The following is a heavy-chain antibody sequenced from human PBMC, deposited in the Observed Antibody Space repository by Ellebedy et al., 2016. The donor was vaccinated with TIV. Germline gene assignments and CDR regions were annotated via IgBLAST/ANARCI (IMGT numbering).Heavy chain of an antibody. D-gene: IGHD3-10*01. Sequence: ASVKVSXXVSGYTFTRYGMSWVRQAPGQGLEWMGWIAVYNGHTKYAQKFQDRVVMTTETATSTVYMELRSLRSDDTGVYYCAISRLGGGHWYFDFWGRGTLVTVSS. J-gene: IGHJ2*01. CDR2: IAVYNGHT. CDR1: GYTFTRYG. CDR3: AISRLGGGHWYFDF. V-gene: IGHV1-18*01.